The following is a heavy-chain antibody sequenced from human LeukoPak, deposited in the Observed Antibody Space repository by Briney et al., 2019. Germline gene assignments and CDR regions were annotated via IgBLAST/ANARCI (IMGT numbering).Heavy chain of an antibody. D-gene: IGHD5-12*01. CDR3: AKTPGYSGYDLWYYFDY. CDR1: GFTFSSYS. CDR2: ISSSSSYI. Sequence: PGGSLRLSCAASGFTFSSYSMNWVRQAPGKGLEWVSSISSSSSYIYYADSVKGRFTISRDNSKNTLYLQMNSLRAEDTAVYYCAKTPGYSGYDLWYYFDYWGQGTLVTVSS. J-gene: IGHJ4*02. V-gene: IGHV3-21*04.